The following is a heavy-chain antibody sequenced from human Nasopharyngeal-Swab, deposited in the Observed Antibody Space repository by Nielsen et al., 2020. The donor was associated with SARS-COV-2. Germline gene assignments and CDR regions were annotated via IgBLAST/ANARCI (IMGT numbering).Heavy chain of an antibody. CDR3: ARDPPATWYGMDV. J-gene: IGHJ6*02. Sequence: GGSLRLSCVALGFTFSSYGMHWVRQAPGKGLEWVAVIWYDGSNKYYADSVKGRFTISRDNSKNTLYLQMNSLRAEDTAVYYCARDPPATWYGMDVWGQGTTVTVSS. CDR2: IWYDGSNK. CDR1: GFTFSSYG. V-gene: IGHV3-33*01.